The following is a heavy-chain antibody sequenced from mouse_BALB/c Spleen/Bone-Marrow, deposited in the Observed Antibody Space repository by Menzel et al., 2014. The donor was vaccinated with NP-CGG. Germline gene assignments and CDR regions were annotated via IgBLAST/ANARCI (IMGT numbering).Heavy chain of an antibody. J-gene: IGHJ4*01. D-gene: IGHD1-1*01. CDR2: IYPFSGSS. Sequence: LQQSGSELVRPGTSVKLSCKASGYTSTSYWMHWVKQRPGQGLEWIGNIYPFSGSSNYDEKFKSKATLTVDTSSSTAYMQLSSLTSEDSAVYYCTRSPISTVVAETMDCWGQGTSVTVSS. CDR1: GYTSTSYW. CDR3: TRSPISTVVAETMDC. V-gene: IGHV1S22*01.